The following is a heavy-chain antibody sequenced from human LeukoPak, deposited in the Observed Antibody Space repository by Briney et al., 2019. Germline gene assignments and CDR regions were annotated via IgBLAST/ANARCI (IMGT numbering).Heavy chain of an antibody. CDR1: GYSFTTFW. CDR2: IYPGDSDT. Sequence: GESLKISCKGSGYSFTTFWIGWVRQMPGRGLEWMGIIYPGDSDTRYSPSFQGQVTISADKSISTAYLQWSSLEASDTAIYYCARRGGSLYFFDYWSQGTLVTVSS. J-gene: IGHJ4*02. V-gene: IGHV5-51*01. CDR3: ARRGGSLYFFDY. D-gene: IGHD1-26*01.